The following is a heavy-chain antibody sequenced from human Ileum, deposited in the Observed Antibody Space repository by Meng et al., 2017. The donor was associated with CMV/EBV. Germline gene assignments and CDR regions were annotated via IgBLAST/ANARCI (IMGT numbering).Heavy chain of an antibody. CDR3: ARALPNKWFYS. Sequence: QIQQQESGPGLAKPADPLSLTCSASGDHISRGRTSWAWLHQPPGKRLEWIELMSFRGLVACSPSLPRRVPLSLHAPQTQFSLRLPSVPAAASAVSFCARALPNKWFYSWGQGTLVTVSS. J-gene: IGHJ5*01. CDR1: GDHISRGRTS. CDR2: MSFRGLV. V-gene: IGHV4-39*07.